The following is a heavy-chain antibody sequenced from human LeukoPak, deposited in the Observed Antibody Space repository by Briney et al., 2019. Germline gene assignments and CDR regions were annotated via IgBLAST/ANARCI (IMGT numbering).Heavy chain of an antibody. CDR3: AKDLDRTTVRPEYFQH. CDR1: GFTFSSYA. D-gene: IGHD4-11*01. CDR2: ISGSGGST. V-gene: IGHV3-23*01. J-gene: IGHJ1*01. Sequence: SGGSLRLSCAASGFTFSSYAMSWVRQAPGKGLEWVSAISGSGGSTYYADSVKGRFTISRDNSKNTLYLQMNSLRAEDAAVYYCAKDLDRTTVRPEYFQHWGQGTLVTVSS.